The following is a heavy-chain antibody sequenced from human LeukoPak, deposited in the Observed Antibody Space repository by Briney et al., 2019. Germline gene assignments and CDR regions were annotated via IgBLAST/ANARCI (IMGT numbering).Heavy chain of an antibody. CDR2: IYTWGST. J-gene: IGHJ6*03. V-gene: IGHV4-61*02. D-gene: IGHD3-10*01. Sequence: PSETLSLTCAVSGGSISSGSYYWSWIRQPAGKGLEWIGRIYTWGSTNYNPSLKSRVTISVDTSKNQFYLSLSSVTAADTAVYYCAREDSGSYYNFYYFYMDVWGKGTTVTISS. CDR1: GGSISSGSYY. CDR3: AREDSGSYYNFYYFYMDV.